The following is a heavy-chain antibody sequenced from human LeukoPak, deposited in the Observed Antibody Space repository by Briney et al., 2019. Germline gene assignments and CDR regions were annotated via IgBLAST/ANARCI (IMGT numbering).Heavy chain of an antibody. V-gene: IGHV3-33*01. CDR3: ARDRRPEGSCYNSIYFDY. J-gene: IGHJ4*02. Sequence: GGSLRLSCAASGFTFSSYGMHWVRQAPGKGLEWVAVIWYDGSNKYYADSVKGRFTISRDNSKNTLYLQMNSLRAEDTAVYYCARDRRPEGSCYNSIYFDYWGQGTLVTVSS. CDR1: GFTFSSYG. CDR2: IWYDGSNK. D-gene: IGHD3-10*01.